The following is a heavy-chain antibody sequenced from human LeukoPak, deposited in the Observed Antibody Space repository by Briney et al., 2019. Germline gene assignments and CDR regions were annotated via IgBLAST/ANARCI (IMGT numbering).Heavy chain of an antibody. D-gene: IGHD3-16*02. CDR3: ARHIGGGIEDMDV. CDR1: GGSIGTYY. J-gene: IGHJ6*03. V-gene: IGHV4-59*08. Sequence: SETLSLTGTVSGGSIGTYYWSWVRQSPGKGLEWIGYIYVTGNRYNPYLQSRVTISVDTSRNQFFLKMSSVTAADTAVYYCARHIGGGIEDMDVWGKGTEVTVSS. CDR2: IYVTGN.